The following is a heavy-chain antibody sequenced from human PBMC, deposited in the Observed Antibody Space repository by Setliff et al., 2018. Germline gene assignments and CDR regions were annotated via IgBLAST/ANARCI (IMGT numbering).Heavy chain of an antibody. Sequence: SETLSLTCTVSGDSISSRRSYWGWFRQPAGKGLEWIGQIYTSWSTNYNPSLKSRVTISLDTSKNQFSLRLDSVTAADTAVYYCARPMVRGLTSRFCFDPWGQGILVTVSS. D-gene: IGHD3-10*01. V-gene: IGHV4-61*09. CDR2: IYTSWST. CDR3: ARPMVRGLTSRFCFDP. J-gene: IGHJ5*02. CDR1: GDSISSRRSY.